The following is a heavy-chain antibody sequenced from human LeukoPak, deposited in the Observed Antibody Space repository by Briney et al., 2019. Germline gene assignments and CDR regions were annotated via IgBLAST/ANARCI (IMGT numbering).Heavy chain of an antibody. CDR1: GYTFTSYG. J-gene: IGHJ4*02. D-gene: IGHD1-26*01. V-gene: IGHV1-18*01. Sequence: ASVTVSFTASGYTFTSYGISWVRQAPGQGLEWMGWISAYNGNTNYAQKLQGRVTMTTDTSTSTAYMELRSLRSDDTAVYYCARDGGSYYLADYWGQGTLVTVSS. CDR2: ISAYNGNT. CDR3: ARDGGSYYLADY.